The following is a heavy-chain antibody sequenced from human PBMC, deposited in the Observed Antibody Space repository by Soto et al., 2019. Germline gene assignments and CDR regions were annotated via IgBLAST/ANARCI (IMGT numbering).Heavy chain of an antibody. D-gene: IGHD4-17*01. Sequence: QVQLVQSGAEVKKPGASVKVSCKASGYTFTSYAMHWVRQAPGQRLEWMGWINADNGNTKYSQKFQGRVTITRDTSASTAYMELSSLRSEDTAVYYCSRTVGYYYGMDVWGQGTTVTVSS. CDR1: GYTFTSYA. CDR3: SRTVGYYYGMDV. V-gene: IGHV1-3*01. CDR2: INADNGNT. J-gene: IGHJ6*02.